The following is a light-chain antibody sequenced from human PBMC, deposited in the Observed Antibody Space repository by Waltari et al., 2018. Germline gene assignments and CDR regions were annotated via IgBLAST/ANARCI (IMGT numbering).Light chain of an antibody. V-gene: IGLV2-8*01. CDR2: EVT. CDR1: SSDVGGHNF. Sequence: QSALTQPPSASGSPGQSVTISCTGTSSDVGGHNFFSWYQQHPGKAPKVIIYEVTKRPSGVPDRFSGSKSGNTASLTVSGLQTEDEADYYCCSYAGSDTPYVFGTGTTVTVL. J-gene: IGLJ1*01. CDR3: CSYAGSDTPYV.